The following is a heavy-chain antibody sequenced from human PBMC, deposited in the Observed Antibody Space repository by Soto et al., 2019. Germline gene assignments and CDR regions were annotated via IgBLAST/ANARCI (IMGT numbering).Heavy chain of an antibody. V-gene: IGHV1-69*13. CDR1: GGTFSSYA. CDR3: ASVAVAGHPNYYYYGMDV. J-gene: IGHJ6*02. Sequence: VASVKVSCKASGGTFSSYAISWVRQAPGQGLEWMGGIIPIFGTANYAQKFQGRVTITADESTSTAYMELSSLRSEDTAVYYCASVAVAGHPNYYYYGMDVWGQGTTVTVS. CDR2: IIPIFGTA. D-gene: IGHD6-19*01.